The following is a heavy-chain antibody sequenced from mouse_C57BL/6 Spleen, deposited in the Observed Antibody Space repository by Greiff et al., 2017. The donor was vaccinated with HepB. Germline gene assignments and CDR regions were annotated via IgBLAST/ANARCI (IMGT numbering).Heavy chain of an antibody. CDR1: GFTFSSYA. Sequence: EVQLVESGGGLVKPGGSLKLSCAASGFTFSSYAMSWVRQTPEKRLEWVATISDGGSYTYYPDNVKGRFTISRDNAKNNLYLQMSHLKSEDTAMYYCASQITTVVAPFAYWGQGTLVTVSA. CDR3: ASQITTVVAPFAY. J-gene: IGHJ3*01. V-gene: IGHV5-4*01. D-gene: IGHD1-1*01. CDR2: ISDGGSYT.